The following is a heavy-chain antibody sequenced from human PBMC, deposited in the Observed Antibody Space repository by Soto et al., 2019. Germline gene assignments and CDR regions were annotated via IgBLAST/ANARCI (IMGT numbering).Heavy chain of an antibody. Sequence: GGSLRLSCAASVFTFSSYGMNWVRQAPGKGLEWVAVIWYDGSNKYYADSVKGRLTISRDNSKNTLYLQMNSLRAEDTAVYYCARERPRVPAALLHYYYYGMDVWGQGTPVTV. V-gene: IGHV3-33*08. J-gene: IGHJ6*02. CDR3: ARERPRVPAALLHYYYYGMDV. CDR1: VFTFSSYG. D-gene: IGHD2-2*01. CDR2: IWYDGSNK.